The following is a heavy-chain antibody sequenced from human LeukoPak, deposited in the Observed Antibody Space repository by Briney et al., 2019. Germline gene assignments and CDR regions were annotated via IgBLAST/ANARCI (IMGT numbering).Heavy chain of an antibody. CDR1: GFTFSSYA. Sequence: PGGSLRLPCAASGFTFSSYAMSWVRQAPGKGLEWVSAISGSGGSTYYADSVKGRFTISRDNSKNTLYLQMNSLRAEDTAVYYCANGQGDYYGSAHAFDYWGQGTLVTVSS. CDR2: ISGSGGST. V-gene: IGHV3-23*01. D-gene: IGHD3-10*01. J-gene: IGHJ4*02. CDR3: ANGQGDYYGSAHAFDY.